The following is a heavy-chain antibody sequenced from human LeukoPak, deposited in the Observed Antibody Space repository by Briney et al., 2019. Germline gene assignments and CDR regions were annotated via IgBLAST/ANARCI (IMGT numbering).Heavy chain of an antibody. CDR2: IKQDGSEK. CDR1: GFTFSSSW. CDR3: ARRSIVVAAAYDAFDI. V-gene: IGHV3-7*01. D-gene: IGHD3-22*01. J-gene: IGHJ3*02. Sequence: GGSLRLSCAASGFTFSSSWMSWVRQAPGKGLEWVANIKQDGSEKYYVDSVKGRFTISRDNAKNSLYLQMNSLRAEDTAEYYCARRSIVVAAAYDAFDIWGQGTLVTVSS.